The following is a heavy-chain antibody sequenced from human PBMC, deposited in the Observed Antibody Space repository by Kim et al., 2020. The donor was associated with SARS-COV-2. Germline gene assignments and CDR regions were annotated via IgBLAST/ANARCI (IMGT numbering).Heavy chain of an antibody. CDR2: INPSGGST. V-gene: IGHV1-46*01. Sequence: ASVKVSCKASGYTFTSYYMHWVRQAPGQGLEWMGIINPSGGSTSYAQKFQGRVTMTRDTSTSTVYMELSSLRSEDTAVYYCARDGRLAPLYYGMDVWGQGTTVTVSS. CDR1: GYTFTSYY. J-gene: IGHJ6*02. CDR3: ARDGRLAPLYYGMDV. D-gene: IGHD3-9*01.